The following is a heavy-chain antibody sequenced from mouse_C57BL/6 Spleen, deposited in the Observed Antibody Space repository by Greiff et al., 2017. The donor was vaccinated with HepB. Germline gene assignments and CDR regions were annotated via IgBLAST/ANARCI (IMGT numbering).Heavy chain of an antibody. CDR1: GFTFSSYG. V-gene: IGHV5-6*02. J-gene: IGHJ2*01. CDR3: ARQAFDY. Sequence: EVMLVESGGDLVKPGGSLKLSCAASGFTFSSYGMSWVRQTPDKRLEWVATISSGGSYTYYPDSVKGRFTISRDNAKNTLYLQMSSLKSEDTAMYYGARQAFDYWGQGTTLTVSS. CDR2: ISSGGSYT.